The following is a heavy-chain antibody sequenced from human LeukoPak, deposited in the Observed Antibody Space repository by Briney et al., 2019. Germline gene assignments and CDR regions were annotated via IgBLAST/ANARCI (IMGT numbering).Heavy chain of an antibody. CDR2: VNHSGST. D-gene: IGHD2-2*01. CDR3: ARVRCSSTSCYVKAFDY. J-gene: IGHJ4*02. Sequence: SETLSLTCAVYGGSFSGYSWNWLRKPPGGGLEWIGEVNHSGSTNYNPSLKSRVTISVDTSKNQFSLKLRSVTAADTAVYYCARVRCSSTSCYVKAFDYWGQGTLVTVSS. V-gene: IGHV4-34*01. CDR1: GGSFSGYS.